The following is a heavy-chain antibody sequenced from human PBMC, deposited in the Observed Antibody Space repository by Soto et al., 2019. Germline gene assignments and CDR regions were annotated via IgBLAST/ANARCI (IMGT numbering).Heavy chain of an antibody. CDR3: AKLREPNQRDFDY. Sequence: GGSLRLSCAASGFSFSSYAMSWARQAPGKGLEWVSAISGSGGSTYYADSVKGRFTISRDNSKNTLYLQMNGLRAEDTAVYYCAKLREPNQRDFDYWGQGTLVTVSS. D-gene: IGHD1-26*01. V-gene: IGHV3-23*01. CDR1: GFSFSSYA. J-gene: IGHJ4*02. CDR2: ISGSGGST.